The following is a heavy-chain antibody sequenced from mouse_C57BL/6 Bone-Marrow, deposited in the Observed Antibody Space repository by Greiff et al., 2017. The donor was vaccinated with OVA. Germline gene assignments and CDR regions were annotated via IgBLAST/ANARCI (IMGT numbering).Heavy chain of an antibody. CDR2: IDPNSGGT. CDR3: ARMARYYYGSSDWYFDV. D-gene: IGHD1-1*01. J-gene: IGHJ1*03. Sequence: QVHVKQSGAELVKPGASVKLSCKASGYTFPSYWMHWVKQRPGRGLEWIGRIDPNSGGTRYNEKFKSKATLTVDKPSSTAYMQLSSLTSEDSAVYYCARMARYYYGSSDWYFDVWGTGTTVTVSS. V-gene: IGHV1-72*01. CDR1: GYTFPSYW.